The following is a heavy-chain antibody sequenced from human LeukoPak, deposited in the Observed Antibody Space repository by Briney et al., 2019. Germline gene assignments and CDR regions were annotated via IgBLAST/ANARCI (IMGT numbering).Heavy chain of an antibody. D-gene: IGHD6-19*01. CDR1: GFTFSSYW. CDR2: IKDDGSEK. CDR3: ARGRGWYHIGY. J-gene: IGHJ4*02. V-gene: IGHV3-7*03. Sequence: GGSLRLSCAASGFTFSSYWMSWVRQAPGKGLEWVANIKDDGSEKYYVDSVKGRFTISRDNAKNSLYLQMSSLRAEDTAVYYCARGRGWYHIGYWGQGTLVTVSS.